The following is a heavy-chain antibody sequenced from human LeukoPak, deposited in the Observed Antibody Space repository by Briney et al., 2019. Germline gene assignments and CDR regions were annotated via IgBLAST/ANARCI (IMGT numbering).Heavy chain of an antibody. CDR1: GGSFSGYY. CDR2: INHSGST. Sequence: SSETLSLTCAVYGGSFSGYYWSWIRQPPGKGLEWIGEINHSGSTNYNPSLKSRVTISVDTSKNQFSLKLSSVTAADTAVYYCARNWNDDAWFDPWGQGTLVTVSS. J-gene: IGHJ5*02. D-gene: IGHD1-1*01. CDR3: ARNWNDDAWFDP. V-gene: IGHV4-34*01.